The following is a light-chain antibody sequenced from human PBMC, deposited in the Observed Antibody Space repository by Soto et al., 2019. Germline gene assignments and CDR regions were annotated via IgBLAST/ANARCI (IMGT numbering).Light chain of an antibody. Sequence: IQMTPSPSTLSASVGDRVTITCLASKNINTWVAWYQQKPGKAPKLLIYDASTLESGVSSRFSGTGSETECTLTITDLQADDLATYFCHQYKTYSTFGQGTKVDIK. CDR2: DAS. V-gene: IGKV1-5*01. CDR1: KNINTW. J-gene: IGKJ1*01. CDR3: HQYKTYST.